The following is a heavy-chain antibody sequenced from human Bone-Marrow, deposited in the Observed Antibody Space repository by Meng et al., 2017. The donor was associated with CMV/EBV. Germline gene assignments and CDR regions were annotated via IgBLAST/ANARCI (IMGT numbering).Heavy chain of an antibody. CDR1: GFTFSNNW. J-gene: IGHJ5*02. CDR2: VNSDGSST. V-gene: IGHV3-74*01. D-gene: IGHD3-22*01. Sequence: LSCAASGFTFSNNWMHWVRQVPGKGLVWVSRVNSDGSSTSYADSVKGRFTISRDNAKNTLYLQMNSPTAEDAAIYYCVTDNNGYFSSWGQGALVTVSS. CDR3: VTDNNGYFSS.